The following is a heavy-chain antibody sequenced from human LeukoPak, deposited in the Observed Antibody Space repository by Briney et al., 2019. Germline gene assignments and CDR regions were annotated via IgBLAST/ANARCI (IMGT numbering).Heavy chain of an antibody. J-gene: IGHJ3*02. Sequence: GGSLRLSCAASGFTVTGNYMSWVRQAPGKGLEWVSTISGSGSTTYYTDSVKGRFTISRDNSKNTLYLQMNSLRPEDTAVYYCAKPVVYLDAFDIWGLGTLVTVSS. CDR1: GFTVTGNY. CDR3: AKPVVYLDAFDI. CDR2: ISGSGSTT. D-gene: IGHD4-23*01. V-gene: IGHV3-23*01.